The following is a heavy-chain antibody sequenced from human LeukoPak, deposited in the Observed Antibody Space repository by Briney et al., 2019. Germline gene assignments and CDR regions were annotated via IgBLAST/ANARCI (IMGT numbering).Heavy chain of an antibody. CDR2: INHSGST. CDR1: GGSFSGYY. Sequence: SETLSLTCAVYGGSFSGYYWSWIRQPPGKGLEWIGEINHSGSTNYNPSLKSRVTISVDTSKNQFSLRLSSVTAADTAVYYRARETQGSSSWYWGRGTLVIVSS. V-gene: IGHV4-34*01. J-gene: IGHJ4*02. CDR3: ARETQGSSSWY. D-gene: IGHD6-13*01.